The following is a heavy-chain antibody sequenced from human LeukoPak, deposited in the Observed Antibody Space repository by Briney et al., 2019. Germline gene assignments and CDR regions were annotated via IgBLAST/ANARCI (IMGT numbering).Heavy chain of an antibody. CDR1: GYTFTGYY. Sequence: ASVKVSCKASGYTFTGYYMHWVRQAPGQGLEWMGWINPNSGGTNYAQKFQGRVTMTRDTSISTAYMELRRLRSDDTAVYYCARDPGSSWHYYFDYWGQGTLVTVSS. CDR3: ARDPGSSWHYYFDY. V-gene: IGHV1-2*02. D-gene: IGHD6-13*01. J-gene: IGHJ4*02. CDR2: INPNSGGT.